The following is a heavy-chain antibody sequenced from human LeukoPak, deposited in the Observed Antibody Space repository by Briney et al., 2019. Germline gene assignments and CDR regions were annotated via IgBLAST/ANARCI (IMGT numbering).Heavy chain of an antibody. Sequence: RASVKVSCTASGYTFTGYYMHWVRQAPGQGLEWMGWINPNSGGTNYAQKFQGRVTMTRDTSISTAYMELSRLRSDDTAVYYCARDLRRGIQLWLLWGQGTLVTVSS. V-gene: IGHV1-2*02. J-gene: IGHJ4*02. CDR2: INPNSGGT. D-gene: IGHD5-18*01. CDR1: GYTFTGYY. CDR3: ARDLRRGIQLWLL.